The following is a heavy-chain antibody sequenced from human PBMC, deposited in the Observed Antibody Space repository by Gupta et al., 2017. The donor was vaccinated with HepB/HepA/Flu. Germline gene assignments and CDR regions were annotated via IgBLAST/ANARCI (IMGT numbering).Heavy chain of an antibody. CDR2: ISNSGSTI. Sequence: QVQLVESGGGLVKPGGSLRLSCAASGFTLRHYYMKWIRQAAGKGLEGVAYISNSGSTIYYADSGKGRFTISRENDKNSLYLQMNSLRAEDTAVYYCARGEGATSYYYYGMDVGGQGTTVTVSS. CDR3: ARGEGATSYYYYGMDV. CDR1: GFTLRHYY. J-gene: IGHJ6*02. V-gene: IGHV3-11*01. D-gene: IGHD5-12*01.